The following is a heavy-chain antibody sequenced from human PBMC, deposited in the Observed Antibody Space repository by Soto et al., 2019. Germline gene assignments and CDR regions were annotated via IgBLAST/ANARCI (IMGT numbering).Heavy chain of an antibody. CDR3: ARVGGSSSRMYYFDC. CDR2: ISYDGSNQ. V-gene: IGHV3-30-3*01. Sequence: GGSLRLSCAASGFTFSSFAVHWVRQAPGKGLEWVAGISYDGSNQYYADSVKGRFTISRDNSKNTLDLQMNSLRAEDTAVYYCARVGGSSSRMYYFDCWGQGTLVTVSS. J-gene: IGHJ4*02. D-gene: IGHD1-26*01. CDR1: GFTFSSFA.